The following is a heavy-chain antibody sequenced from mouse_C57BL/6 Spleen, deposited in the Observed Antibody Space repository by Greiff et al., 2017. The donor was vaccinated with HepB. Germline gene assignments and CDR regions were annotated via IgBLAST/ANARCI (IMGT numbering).Heavy chain of an antibody. J-gene: IGHJ2*01. D-gene: IGHD3-1*01. CDR3: ASGAGRYFDY. CDR1: GYTFTSYW. Sequence: VKLMESGAELVKPGASVKVSCKASGYTFTSYWMHWVKQRPGQGLEWIGRIHPSDSDTNYNQKFKGKATLTVDKSSSTAYMQLSSLTSEDSAVYYCASGAGRYFDYWGKGTTLTVSS. CDR2: IHPSDSDT. V-gene: IGHV1-74*01.